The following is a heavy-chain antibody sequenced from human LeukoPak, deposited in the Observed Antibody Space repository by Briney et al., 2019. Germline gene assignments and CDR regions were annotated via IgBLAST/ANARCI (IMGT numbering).Heavy chain of an antibody. CDR3: ARSAAAGNYYYYYMDV. CDR1: GFSFDDYG. CDR2: INWNGGST. V-gene: IGHV3-20*04. J-gene: IGHJ6*03. D-gene: IGHD6-13*01. Sequence: GGSLRLSCAASGFSFDDYGMSWVRQAPGKGLEWVSGINWNGGSTGYADSVKGRFTISRDNAKNSLSLQMNSLRAEDTAVYYCARSAAAGNYYYYYMDVWGKGTTVTVSS.